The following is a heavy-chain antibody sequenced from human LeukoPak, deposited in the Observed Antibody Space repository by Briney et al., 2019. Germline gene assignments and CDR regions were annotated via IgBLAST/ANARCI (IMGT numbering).Heavy chain of an antibody. CDR1: GFTFSSYA. CDR2: ISSNGGST. D-gene: IGHD3-9*01. Sequence: PGTSLRLSCAASGFTFSSYAMHWVRQAPGKGLEYVSAISSNGGSTYYADSVKGRFTISRDNSKNTLYLQMSSLRAEDTAVYYCVKGDYDILTGYYGFDYWGQGTLVTVSS. CDR3: VKGDYDILTGYYGFDY. V-gene: IGHV3-64D*06. J-gene: IGHJ4*02.